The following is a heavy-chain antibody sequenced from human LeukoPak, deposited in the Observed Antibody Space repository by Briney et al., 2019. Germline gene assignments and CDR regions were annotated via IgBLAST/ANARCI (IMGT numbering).Heavy chain of an antibody. CDR2: ISAYNGNT. J-gene: IGHJ4*02. Sequence: ASVKVSCKASGYTFTSYGISWVRQAPGQGLEWMGWISAYNGNTNYAQKLQGSVTMTIDTSTSTAYMELRSLRSDDTAVYYCARAERTAITHDYWGRGTLVTVSS. D-gene: IGHD5-18*01. V-gene: IGHV1-18*01. CDR1: GYTFTSYG. CDR3: ARAERTAITHDY.